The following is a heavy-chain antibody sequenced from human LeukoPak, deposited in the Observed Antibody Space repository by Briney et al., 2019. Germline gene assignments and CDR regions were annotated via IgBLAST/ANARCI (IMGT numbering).Heavy chain of an antibody. CDR2: INPNSGGT. J-gene: IGHJ5*02. Sequence: ASVKVSCKATRYTFTGYYMHWVRQAPGQGLEWMGRINPNSGGTNYAQKFQGRVTMTRDTSISTAYMELSRLRSDDTVVYYCARLPVDYYDSSGYVPPWGQGTLVTVSS. CDR1: RYTFTGYY. D-gene: IGHD3-22*01. V-gene: IGHV1-2*05. CDR3: ARLPVDYYDSSGYVPP.